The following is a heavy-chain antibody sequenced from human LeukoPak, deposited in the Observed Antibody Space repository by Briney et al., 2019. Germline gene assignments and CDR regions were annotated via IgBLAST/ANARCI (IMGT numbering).Heavy chain of an antibody. CDR2: ISSSSSTI. Sequence: GGSLRLSCAASGFTFSSYSMNWVRQAPGKGLEWVSYISSSSSTIYYADSVKGRFTISRDNAKNSLYLQMNSLRAEDTAVYYCARDRNTDFWSGYYTNYCDYWGQGTLVTVSS. D-gene: IGHD3-3*01. V-gene: IGHV3-48*01. J-gene: IGHJ4*02. CDR1: GFTFSSYS. CDR3: ARDRNTDFWSGYYTNYCDY.